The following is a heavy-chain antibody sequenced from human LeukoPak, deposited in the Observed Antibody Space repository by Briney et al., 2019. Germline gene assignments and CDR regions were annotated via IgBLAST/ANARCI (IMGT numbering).Heavy chain of an antibody. CDR3: ARAMVRGVNLPRPTGWFDP. Sequence: ASVKVSCKASGYTFTGYYMHWVRQAPGQRLEWMEWINPNIGSTNYAQKFQRRVTMTRDTSISTAYMELSTLRSDDTAVYYSARAMVRGVNLPRPTGWFDPWGQGTLVTVSS. CDR1: GYTFTGYY. CDR2: INPNIGST. D-gene: IGHD3-10*01. V-gene: IGHV1-2*02. J-gene: IGHJ5*02.